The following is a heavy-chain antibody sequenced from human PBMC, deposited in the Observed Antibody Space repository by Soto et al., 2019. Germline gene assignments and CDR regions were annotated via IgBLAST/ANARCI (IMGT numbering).Heavy chain of an antibody. J-gene: IGHJ6*02. V-gene: IGHV4-4*02. CDR2: IYHSGST. CDR1: GGSISSSNW. CDR3: ARGSSIAGLYYGMDV. D-gene: IGHD6-6*01. Sequence: PSETLSLTCAVSGGSISSSNWWSWVRQPPGKGREGSGGIYHSGSTNYNPSLKSRVTISLDTSKNQFSLKLSSVTAADTAVYYCARGSSIAGLYYGMDVWGQGTTVTVSS.